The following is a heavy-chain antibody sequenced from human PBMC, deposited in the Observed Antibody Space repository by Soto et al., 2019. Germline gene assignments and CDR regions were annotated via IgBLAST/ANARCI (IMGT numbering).Heavy chain of an antibody. CDR2: IYHSGST. J-gene: IGHJ4*02. D-gene: IGHD4-17*01. CDR3: AKDRGVEVTTRFFDY. V-gene: IGHV4-30-2*02. CDR1: GGSISSGGYS. Sequence: TLSLTCAVSGGSISSGGYSWSWIRQPPGKGLEWIGYIYHSGSTYYNPSLKGRFTISRDNSKNTLYLQMNSLRAEDTAVYYCAKDRGVEVTTRFFDYWGQGTLVTVSS.